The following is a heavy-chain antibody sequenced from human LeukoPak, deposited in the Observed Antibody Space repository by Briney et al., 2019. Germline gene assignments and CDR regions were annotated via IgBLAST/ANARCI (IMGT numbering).Heavy chain of an antibody. D-gene: IGHD3-10*01. CDR3: AKGLGRYGSGKIYFDY. V-gene: IGHV3-23*01. CDR2: ISVTGDIT. CDR1: GFTFSSYG. Sequence: GSLRLSCAASGFTFSSYGMSWVRQSPGKGLEWVSSISVTGDITYSADSLKGRFTISRDNSKNTLYLRMNSLRTDDTAVYFCAKGLGRYGSGKIYFDYWGQGTLVTVSS. J-gene: IGHJ4*02.